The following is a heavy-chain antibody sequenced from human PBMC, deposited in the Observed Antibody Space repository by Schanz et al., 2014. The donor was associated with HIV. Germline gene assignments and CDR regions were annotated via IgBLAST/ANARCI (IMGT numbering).Heavy chain of an antibody. V-gene: IGHV3-30*18. D-gene: IGHD3-3*01. J-gene: IGHJ6*02. Sequence: QVQLVESGGGVVQPGRSLRLSCAASGFTFSSYGMHWVRQAPGKGLERVAIISKEGSNKYYADSVKGRFTISRDNSKNTLYLQMNSLRAEDTAVYYCAKDQGYDFWSGYYNYYNMDVWGQGTTVTVSS. CDR1: GFTFSSYG. CDR2: ISKEGSNK. CDR3: AKDQGYDFWSGYYNYYNMDV.